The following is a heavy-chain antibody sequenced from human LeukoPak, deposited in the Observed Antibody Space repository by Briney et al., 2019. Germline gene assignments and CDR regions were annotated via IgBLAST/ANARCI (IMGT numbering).Heavy chain of an antibody. CDR3: ARAYNSGYDSDYFDY. CDR2: ISSSSSYI. D-gene: IGHD5-12*01. Sequence: GGCLRLSCAASGFTFSSYRMNWVRQAPGKGLEWVSSISSSSSYIYYADSVKGRFTISRDNAKNSLYLQMNSLRAEDTAVYYCARAYNSGYDSDYFDYWGQGALVTVSS. CDR1: GFTFSSYR. V-gene: IGHV3-21*01. J-gene: IGHJ4*02.